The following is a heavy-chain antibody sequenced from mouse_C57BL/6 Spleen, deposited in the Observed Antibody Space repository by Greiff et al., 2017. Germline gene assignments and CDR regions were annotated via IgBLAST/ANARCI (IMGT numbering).Heavy chain of an antibody. Sequence: EVQLQQSGPELVKPGASVKISCKASGYTFTDYYMNWVKQSHGKSLEWIGDINPNNGGTSYNQKFKGKATLTVDKSSSTAYMELRSLTSEDSAVYYCARRDGYYSYWGQGTTLTVSS. CDR1: GYTFTDYY. V-gene: IGHV1-26*01. J-gene: IGHJ2*01. CDR3: ARRDGYYSY. D-gene: IGHD2-3*01. CDR2: INPNNGGT.